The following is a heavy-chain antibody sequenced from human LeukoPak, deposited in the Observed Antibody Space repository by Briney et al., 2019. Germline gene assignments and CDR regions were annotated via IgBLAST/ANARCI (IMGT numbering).Heavy chain of an antibody. V-gene: IGHV3-7*05. CDR1: GFIFTNYW. CDR2: IKQDESEK. D-gene: IGHD6-6*01. CDR3: ARGDSFSSPDDAFDI. J-gene: IGHJ3*02. Sequence: GGSLRLSCAASGFIFTNYWMDWVRQAPGKGLEWVASIKQDESEKYYLDSVKGRFTISRDNAKNSLYLQVNSLRTEDTAMYYCARGDSFSSPDDAFDIWGQGTMVTVSS.